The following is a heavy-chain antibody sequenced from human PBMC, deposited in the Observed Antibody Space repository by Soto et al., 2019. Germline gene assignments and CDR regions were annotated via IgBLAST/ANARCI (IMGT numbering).Heavy chain of an antibody. Sequence: EVQLLESGGGLVQPGGSLRLSCAASGFTFSSYAMSWVRQAPGKGLEWVSAISGSGGSTYYADSVKGRFTISRDHSKNTLYLQMNSLRAEDTAVYYCAKGVTFGGVIPSDAFDIWGQGTMVTVSS. CDR2: ISGSGGST. V-gene: IGHV3-23*01. J-gene: IGHJ3*02. CDR1: GFTFSSYA. CDR3: AKGVTFGGVIPSDAFDI. D-gene: IGHD3-16*02.